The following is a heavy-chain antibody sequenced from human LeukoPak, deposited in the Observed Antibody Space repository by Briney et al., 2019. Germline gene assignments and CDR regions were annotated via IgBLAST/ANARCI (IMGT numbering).Heavy chain of an antibody. Sequence: ASVKVSCKASGYTFTGYYMHWVRQAPGQGLEWMGWINPNSGGTNYAQKFQGRVTMTRDTSISTAYMELSRLRSDDTAVYYCARKILNYYDSSGQDYYYYGMDVWGQGTTVTVSS. V-gene: IGHV1-2*02. CDR3: ARKILNYYDSSGQDYYYYGMDV. D-gene: IGHD3-22*01. CDR1: GYTFTGYY. CDR2: INPNSGGT. J-gene: IGHJ6*02.